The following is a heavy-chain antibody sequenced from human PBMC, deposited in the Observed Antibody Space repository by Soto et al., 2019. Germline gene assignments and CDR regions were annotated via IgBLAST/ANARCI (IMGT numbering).Heavy chain of an antibody. Sequence: EVQLVESGGGLVKPGGSLRLSCAASGFTFSSYSMNWVRQAPGKGLEWVSSISSSSSYIYYADSVKGRFTISRDNAKNSLYLQMNSLRAEDTAVYYCARDDGMTTLTTYYYYYYGMDVWGQGTTVTASS. CDR3: ARDDGMTTLTTYYYYYYGMDV. V-gene: IGHV3-21*01. J-gene: IGHJ6*02. D-gene: IGHD4-4*01. CDR2: ISSSSSYI. CDR1: GFTFSSYS.